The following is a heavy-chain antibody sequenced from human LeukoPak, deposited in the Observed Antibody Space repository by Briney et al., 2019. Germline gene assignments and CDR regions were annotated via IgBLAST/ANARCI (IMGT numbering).Heavy chain of an antibody. Sequence: SVKVSCKASGYTFTGYYMHWVRQAPGQGLEWIGWIVVGSGNTNYAQKFQERVTITRDMSTSTAYMELSSLRSEDTAVYYCAAAWDITGTLDYWGQGTLVTVSS. CDR3: AAAWDITGTLDY. CDR2: IVVGSGNT. J-gene: IGHJ4*02. D-gene: IGHD1-7*01. V-gene: IGHV1-58*02. CDR1: GYTFTGYY.